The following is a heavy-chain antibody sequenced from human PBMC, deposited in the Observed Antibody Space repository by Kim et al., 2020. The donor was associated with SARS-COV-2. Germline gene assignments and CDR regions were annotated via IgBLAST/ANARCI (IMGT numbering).Heavy chain of an antibody. D-gene: IGHD2-15*01. CDR1: GFTFNNYA. CDR3: AKETRSGQYSHFRY. J-gene: IGHJ1*01. CDR2: ISGGGDYT. Sequence: GGSLRLSCAASGFTFNNYAMSWVRQAPGKGLEWVSAISGGGDYTNYADSVKGRFTISRDNPKNTLFLQMNSLRAEDTAVYYCAKETRSGQYSHFRYWGPG. V-gene: IGHV3-23*01.